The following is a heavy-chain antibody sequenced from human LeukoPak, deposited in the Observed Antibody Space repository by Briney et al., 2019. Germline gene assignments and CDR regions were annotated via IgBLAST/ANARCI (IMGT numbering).Heavy chain of an antibody. D-gene: IGHD1-26*01. V-gene: IGHV1-69*13. Sequence: GASVKVSCKASGGTFSSYAISWVRQAPGQGLEWMGGIIPIFGTANYAQKFQGRVTITADESTSTAYMELSSLRSEDTAVYYCARSASGIVGATDYWGQGTLVTVSS. J-gene: IGHJ4*02. CDR1: GGTFSSYA. CDR3: ARSASGIVGATDY. CDR2: IIPIFGTA.